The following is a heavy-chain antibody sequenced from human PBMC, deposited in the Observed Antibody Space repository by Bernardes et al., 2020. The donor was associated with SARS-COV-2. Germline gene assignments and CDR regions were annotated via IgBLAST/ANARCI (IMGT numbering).Heavy chain of an antibody. J-gene: IGHJ4*02. CDR2: ISYDGINK. V-gene: IGHV3-30*18. Sequence: GGSLRLSCAASGFTFSSYCMHWARQAPGKGLEWVAVISYDGINKYYAESVKGRFTISRDNSENTLYLEMNSLRAEDTAIYYCAKDNSRSWTPDYWGQGTMITVSS. D-gene: IGHD1-26*01. CDR1: GFTFSSYC. CDR3: AKDNSRSWTPDY.